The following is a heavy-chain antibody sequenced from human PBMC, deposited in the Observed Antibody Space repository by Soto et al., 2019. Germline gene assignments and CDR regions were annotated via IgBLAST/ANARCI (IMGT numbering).Heavy chain of an antibody. V-gene: IGHV3-53*01. J-gene: IGHJ4*02. D-gene: IGHD3-16*01. CDR2: ILTGGGT. CDR3: ARGYWRLGESYYFDY. CDR1: GVTVSSSY. Sequence: XGSLRLACSTSGVTVSSSYMSWVRQAPGMGLEWVSVILTGGGTHYADSVKGRFTVSRDNSQNTVYLQMNNLRGEDTATYYCARGYWRLGESYYFDYWGQGTLVTVSS.